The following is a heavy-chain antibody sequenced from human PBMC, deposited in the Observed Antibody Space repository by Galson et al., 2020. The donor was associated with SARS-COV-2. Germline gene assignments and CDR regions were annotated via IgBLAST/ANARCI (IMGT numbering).Heavy chain of an antibody. CDR3: ARHFRWELPNILGWFDP. CDR1: GYSFTSYW. V-gene: IGHV5-10-1*01. D-gene: IGHD1-26*01. Sequence: KIGESLKISCKGSGYSFTSYWISWVRQMPGKGLEWMGRIDPSDSYPNYSQSFQGHVTISADKSISTAYLQWSSLKASDTAMYYCARHFRWELPNILGWFDPWGQGTLVTVSS. CDR2: IDPSDSYP. J-gene: IGHJ5*02.